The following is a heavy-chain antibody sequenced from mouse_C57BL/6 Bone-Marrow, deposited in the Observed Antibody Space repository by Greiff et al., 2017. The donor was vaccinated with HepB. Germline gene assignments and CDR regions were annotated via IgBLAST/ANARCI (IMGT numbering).Heavy chain of an antibody. D-gene: IGHD1-1*01. CDR2: ISYDGSN. CDR1: GYSITSGYY. V-gene: IGHV3-6*01. Sequence: VQLQQSGPGLVKPSQSLSLTCSVTGYSITSGYYWNWIRQFPGNKLEWMGYISYDGSNNYNPSLKNRISITRDTSKNQFFLKLNSVTTEDTATYYCARAYYYGSSHYYAMDYWGQGTSVTVSS. CDR3: ARAYYYGSSHYYAMDY. J-gene: IGHJ4*01.